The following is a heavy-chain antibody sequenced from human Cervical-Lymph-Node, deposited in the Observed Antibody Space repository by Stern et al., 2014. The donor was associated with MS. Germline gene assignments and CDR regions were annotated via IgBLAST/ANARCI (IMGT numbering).Heavy chain of an antibody. Sequence: MQLVESGAEVKKPGSSVRVSCKASGGTFSSQAINWVRQAPGQGLEWVGGIIPIFGTPNYAQKVQDRVTITADESTSTAYMDLSSLRSEDTAVYYCATPSTVTVGSMDVWGQGTTVTVSS. CDR2: IIPIFGTP. CDR1: GGTFSSQA. V-gene: IGHV1-69*01. CDR3: ATPSTVTVGSMDV. J-gene: IGHJ6*02. D-gene: IGHD4-17*01.